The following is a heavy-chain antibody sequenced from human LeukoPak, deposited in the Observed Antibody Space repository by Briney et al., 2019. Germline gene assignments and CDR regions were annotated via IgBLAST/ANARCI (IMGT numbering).Heavy chain of an antibody. CDR3: ARAYYYDSSGYYGRVGFDY. CDR1: GFTSSTYW. J-gene: IGHJ4*02. Sequence: GGSLRLSCAVSGFTSSTYWMHWVRQAPGKGLVWVSRINDDGTYTVYADSVKGRFTISRDNAKNTLYLQMNSLRAEDTAVYYCARAYYYDSSGYYGRVGFDYWGQGTLVTVSS. V-gene: IGHV3-74*01. CDR2: INDDGTYT. D-gene: IGHD3-22*01.